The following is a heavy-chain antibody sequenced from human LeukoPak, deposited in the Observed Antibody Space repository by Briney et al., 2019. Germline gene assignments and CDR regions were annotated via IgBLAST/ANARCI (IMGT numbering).Heavy chain of an antibody. V-gene: IGHV3-11*06. D-gene: IGHD2-15*01. J-gene: IGHJ4*02. CDR3: VRHTRTAAF. CDR1: GFTFSGDY. Sequence: GGSRRLSCAASGFTFSGDYMTGIRQVPGKGLESIAYIGGSGSDTNYADSVRGRFTISRDNARSSLFLQMNSLTAEDSAVYFCVRHTRTAAFWGQGALVTVSS. CDR2: IGGSGSDT.